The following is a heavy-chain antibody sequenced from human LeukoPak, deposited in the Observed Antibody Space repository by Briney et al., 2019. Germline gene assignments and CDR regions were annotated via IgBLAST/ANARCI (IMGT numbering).Heavy chain of an antibody. Sequence: SETLSLTCAVSGGSISSGGYSWSWIRQPPGKGLEWIGYIYHSGSTYYNPSLKSRVTISVDRPKNQFSLRLTSVTAADTAVYYCAREGYYDSSGYNWFDPWGQGTLVTVSS. CDR1: GGSISSGGYS. V-gene: IGHV4-30-2*01. J-gene: IGHJ5*02. CDR3: AREGYYDSSGYNWFDP. D-gene: IGHD3-22*01. CDR2: IYHSGST.